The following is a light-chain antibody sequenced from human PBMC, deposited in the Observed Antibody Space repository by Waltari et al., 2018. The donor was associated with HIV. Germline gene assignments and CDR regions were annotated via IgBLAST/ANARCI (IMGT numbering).Light chain of an antibody. J-gene: IGKJ4*01. Sequence: IEFTQSPRPLSLSPGESVPLSCRASGSLSAGRYARYQPTTRRATRLLIDGASTRATGSPDRFSGSGSGTDITITISRLEPEDFAVYYCQQYGRSPFFGGGMKVETK. CDR3: QQYGRSPF. CDR1: GSLSAGR. V-gene: IGKV3-20*01. CDR2: GAS.